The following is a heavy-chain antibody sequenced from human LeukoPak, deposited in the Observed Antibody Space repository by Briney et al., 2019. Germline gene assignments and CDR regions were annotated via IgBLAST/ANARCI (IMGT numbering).Heavy chain of an antibody. J-gene: IGHJ4*02. CDR3: ARGNGYPFDY. CDR1: GDSLSSNSAT. V-gene: IGHV6-1*01. Sequence: SQTLSLTCAISGDSLSSNSATWNWVRQSPSRGLEWLGRTYYRSKWYNDYAVSVKGRVTIDPDASKKQFSLQLNSVTPEDTAMYYCARGNGYPFDYWGQGTLVTVSS. D-gene: IGHD3-16*01. CDR2: TYYRSKWYN.